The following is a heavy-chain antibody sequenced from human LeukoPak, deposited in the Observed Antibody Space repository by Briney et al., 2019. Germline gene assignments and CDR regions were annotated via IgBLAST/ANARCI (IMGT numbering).Heavy chain of an antibody. D-gene: IGHD3-10*01. Sequence: SETLSLTCTVSGVSINRHYLNWIRQPPGKGLEWIGSIYYSGSTYYNPSLKSRVTISVDTSKNQFSLKLSSVTAADTAVYYCAREPKIRFYGSGSYFDYWGQGTLVTVSS. V-gene: IGHV4-39*07. J-gene: IGHJ4*02. CDR1: GVSINRHY. CDR2: IYYSGST. CDR3: AREPKIRFYGSGSYFDY.